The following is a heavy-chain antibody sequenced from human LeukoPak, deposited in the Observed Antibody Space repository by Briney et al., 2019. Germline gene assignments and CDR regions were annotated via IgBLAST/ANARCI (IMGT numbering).Heavy chain of an antibody. J-gene: IGHJ4*02. D-gene: IGHD5-24*01. V-gene: IGHV4-61*02. CDR1: GGSISSGSYY. CDR3: AREDGYRYYFDY. Sequence: SETLSLTCTVSGGSISSGSYYWSWIRQPAGKGLEWIGRIYTSGSTNYNPSLTSRVTISVDTSKNQFSLKLSSVTAADTAVYYCAREDGYRYYFDYWGQGTLVTVSS. CDR2: IYTSGST.